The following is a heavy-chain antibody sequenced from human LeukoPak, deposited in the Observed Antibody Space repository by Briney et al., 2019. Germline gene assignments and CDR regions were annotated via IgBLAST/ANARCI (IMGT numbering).Heavy chain of an antibody. CDR1: GGTFSSYA. J-gene: IGHJ5*02. V-gene: IGHV1-69*04. Sequence: GASVKVSCKASGGTFSSYAISWVRQAPGQGREWMGRIIPILGIANSAQKFQGRVTITADKSTSTAYMELSSLRSEHTAVYYCARAGGLGYCSGGSCYEEWFDPWGQGALVTVSS. CDR2: IIPILGIA. CDR3: ARAGGLGYCSGGSCYEEWFDP. D-gene: IGHD2-15*01.